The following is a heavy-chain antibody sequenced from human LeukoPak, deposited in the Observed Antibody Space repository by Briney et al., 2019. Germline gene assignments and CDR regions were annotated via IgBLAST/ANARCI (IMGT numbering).Heavy chain of an antibody. CDR1: GYTFTSYG. D-gene: IGHD1-26*01. J-gene: IGHJ4*02. Sequence: GASVKVSCKASGYTFTSYGISWVRQAPGQGLEWMGWISAYNGNTNYAQKLQGRVTMTTDTSTSTAYMELRSLRSDDTAVYYCARDGDIVGATPTYYFDYWGQGTLVTVSS. CDR3: ARDGDIVGATPTYYFDY. CDR2: ISAYNGNT. V-gene: IGHV1-18*01.